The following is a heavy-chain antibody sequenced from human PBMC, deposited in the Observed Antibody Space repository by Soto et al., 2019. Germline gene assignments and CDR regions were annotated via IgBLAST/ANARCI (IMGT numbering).Heavy chain of an antibody. CDR2: IDPSDSYT. V-gene: IGHV5-10-1*01. CDR3: ARGAAYSSSYYYGMDV. J-gene: IGHJ6*02. D-gene: IGHD6-13*01. CDR1: GYSFTSYW. Sequence: GESLKISCKGSGYSFTSYWISWVRQMPGKGLEWMGRIDPSDSYTDYSPSFQGHVTISADKSISTAYLQWSSLKASDTAMYYCARGAAYSSSYYYGMDVWGQGTTVTVSS.